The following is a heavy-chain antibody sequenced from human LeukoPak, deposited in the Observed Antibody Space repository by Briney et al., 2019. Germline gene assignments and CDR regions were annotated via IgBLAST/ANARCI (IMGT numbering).Heavy chain of an antibody. D-gene: IGHD3-9*01. CDR2: INHSGST. Sequence: PSETLSLTCAVYGGSFSGYYWSWIRQPPGKGLEWIGEINHSGSTNYIPSLKSRVTISVDTSKNQFSLKLSSVTAADTAVYYCARGRQMTYYDILTGYRSCFDYWGQGTLVTVSS. V-gene: IGHV4-34*01. CDR1: GGSFSGYY. J-gene: IGHJ4*02. CDR3: ARGRQMTYYDILTGYRSCFDY.